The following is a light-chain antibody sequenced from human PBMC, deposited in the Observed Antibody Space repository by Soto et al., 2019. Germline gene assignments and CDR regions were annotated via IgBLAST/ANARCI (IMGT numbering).Light chain of an antibody. CDR3: QPCNNWPLT. CDR1: QGIGDT. CDR2: DTS. V-gene: IGKV3-15*01. J-gene: IGKJ4*01. Sequence: EVVMRQSPATLSVSAGGGATLSCRASQGIGDTLAWYQHKPGQTPRLLIYDTSTRATGVPTRFSGSRSGAEFTLTINSLQSEDFAVYSCQPCNNWPLTFGGGTKVDIK.